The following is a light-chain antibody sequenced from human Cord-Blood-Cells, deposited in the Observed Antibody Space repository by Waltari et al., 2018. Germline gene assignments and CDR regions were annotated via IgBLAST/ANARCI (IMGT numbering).Light chain of an antibody. CDR1: QSGLYSSNNNNY. J-gene: IGKJ2*01. CDR3: QQYDSTPYT. V-gene: IGKV4-1*01. CDR2: GAS. Sequence: IVISQTLDPLSVYLGETETINRTSRQSGLYSSNNNNYLTWYQQKPGQPPKLLIYGASTRETGVPERFSGSGSGTDFTLTISSLQPEDIAVYYCQQYDSTPYTFGQGTKLEIK.